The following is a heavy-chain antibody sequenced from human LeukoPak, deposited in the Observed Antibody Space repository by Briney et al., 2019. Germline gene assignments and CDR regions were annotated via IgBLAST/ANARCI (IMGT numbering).Heavy chain of an antibody. CDR1: GFTFSTYW. V-gene: IGHV3-7*01. D-gene: IGHD6-13*01. CDR2: IKQDGSEK. J-gene: IGHJ4*02. CDR3: TREAAAGIDY. Sequence: GGSLRLSCAASGFTFSTYWMSWVRQAPGKGLEWVANIKQDGSEKYYLDSVKGRFTISRDNAKNSLYLQMNSLRAEDTAVYFCTREAAAGIDYWGQGALVTVSS.